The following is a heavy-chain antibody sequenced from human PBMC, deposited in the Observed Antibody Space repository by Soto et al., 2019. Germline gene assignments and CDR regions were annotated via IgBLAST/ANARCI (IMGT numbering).Heavy chain of an antibody. V-gene: IGHV3-23*01. CDR2: ISGSGGST. Sequence: EVQLLESGGGLVQPGGSLRLSCAAYGCNFSSYAISWVRQAPGQWLEWVSAISGSGGSTYYEDSVKGRFTISRDKSKNTLYLQMTSLRAEDTAVYYCANHIDRLAAAGSWGQGTLVTVSS. CDR3: ANHIDRLAAAGS. J-gene: IGHJ5*02. CDR1: GCNFSSYA. D-gene: IGHD6-13*01.